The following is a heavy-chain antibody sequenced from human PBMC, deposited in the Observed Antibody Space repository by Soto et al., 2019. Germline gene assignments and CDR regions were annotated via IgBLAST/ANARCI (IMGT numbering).Heavy chain of an antibody. CDR3: ARSPVVSQVYSSSAGFDY. Sequence: PGGSLRLSCAASGFTFSSYGMHWVRQAPGKGLEWVAVIWYDGSNKYYADSVKGRFTISRDNSKNTLYLQMNSLRAEDTAVYYCARSPVVSQVYSSSAGFDYWGQGTLVTVSS. J-gene: IGHJ4*02. V-gene: IGHV3-33*01. CDR1: GFTFSSYG. CDR2: IWYDGSNK. D-gene: IGHD6-6*01.